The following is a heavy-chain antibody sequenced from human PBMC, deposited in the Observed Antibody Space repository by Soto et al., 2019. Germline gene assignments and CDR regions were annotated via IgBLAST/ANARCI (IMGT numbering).Heavy chain of an antibody. CDR3: AREGGFNWFDP. J-gene: IGHJ5*02. CDR1: GGSFSGYY. D-gene: IGHD2-15*01. CDR2: INHSGST. Sequence: QVQLQQWRAGLLKPSETLSLTCAVYGGSFSGYYWSWIRQPPGKGLEWIGEINHSGSTNYNPSLKSRVTISIDTSKNQFSLKLSSVTAADTAVYYCAREGGFNWFDPWGQGTLVTVSS. V-gene: IGHV4-34*01.